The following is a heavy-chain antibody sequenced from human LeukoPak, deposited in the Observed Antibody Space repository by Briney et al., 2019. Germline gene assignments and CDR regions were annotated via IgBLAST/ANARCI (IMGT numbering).Heavy chain of an antibody. Sequence: PGGSLRLSCAASGFTFSSYGMHWVRQAPGKGLEWVAVISYDGSNKYYADSVKGRFTISRDNAKNSLDLQMNSLRDEDTAVYYCARPSRSTGPAYWGQGTLVTVSS. CDR1: GFTFSSYG. CDR3: ARPSRSTGPAY. D-gene: IGHD2-2*01. J-gene: IGHJ4*02. CDR2: ISYDGSNK. V-gene: IGHV3-30*03.